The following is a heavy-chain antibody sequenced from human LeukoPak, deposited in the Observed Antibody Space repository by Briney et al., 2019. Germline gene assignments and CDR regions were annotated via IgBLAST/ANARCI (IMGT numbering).Heavy chain of an antibody. V-gene: IGHV1-2*02. D-gene: IGHD3-10*01. CDR2: INSNSGGT. Sequence: ASVKVSCKASRYTFTGYYMHWVRQAPGQGLEWMGWINSNSGGTNYAQKFQGRVTMTRDTSISTAYMELSRLRSDDTAVYYCARTQFRWFGELSSDYGMDVWGQGTTVTVSS. CDR1: RYTFTGYY. J-gene: IGHJ6*02. CDR3: ARTQFRWFGELSSDYGMDV.